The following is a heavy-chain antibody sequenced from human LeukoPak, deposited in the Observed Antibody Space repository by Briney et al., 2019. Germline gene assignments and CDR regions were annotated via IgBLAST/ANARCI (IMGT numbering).Heavy chain of an antibody. Sequence: SETLSLTCTVSGGSISSSSYYWGWIRQPPGKGLEWIGSIYYSGSTYYNPSLKSRVTISVDTSKNQFSLQLNSVTPEDTAVYYCARGPADILTGYYDHFDYWGQGTLVTVSS. J-gene: IGHJ4*02. D-gene: IGHD3-9*01. CDR2: IYYSGST. CDR1: GGSISSSSYY. V-gene: IGHV4-39*01. CDR3: ARGPADILTGYYDHFDY.